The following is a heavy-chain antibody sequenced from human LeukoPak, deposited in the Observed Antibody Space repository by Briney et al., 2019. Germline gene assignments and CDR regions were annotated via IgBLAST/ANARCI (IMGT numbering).Heavy chain of an antibody. CDR1: GFTFSYW. CDR3: ARDPYCSSTSCYPT. J-gene: IGHJ4*02. V-gene: IGHV3-7*01. D-gene: IGHD2-2*01. CDR2: IKQDGSEK. Sequence: GGSLRLSCAASGFTFSYWMSWVRPAPGKGLEWVANIKQDGSEKYYVDSVKGRFTISRDNAKNSRYLQMNSLRAEDTAVYYCARDPYCSSTSCYPTGGQGTLVTVSS.